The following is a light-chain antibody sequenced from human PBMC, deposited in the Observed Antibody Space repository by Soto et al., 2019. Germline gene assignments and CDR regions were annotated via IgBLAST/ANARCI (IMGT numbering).Light chain of an antibody. J-gene: IGLJ1*01. CDR1: SRDVGAYDY. CDR2: YVD. CDR3: CSYADGSIYF. V-gene: IGLV2-14*03. Sequence: QSALTQPASVSGSPGQSITISCTGTSRDVGAYDYVSWYLQYPDKAPQLLIYYVDHRPSGVSSRFSGSKSGNTASLTISGLQAEDEGDYYCCSYADGSIYFFGTGTKLTFL.